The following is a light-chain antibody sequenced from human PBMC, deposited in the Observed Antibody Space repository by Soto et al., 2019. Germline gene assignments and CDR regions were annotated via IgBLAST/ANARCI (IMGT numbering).Light chain of an antibody. J-gene: IGKJ1*01. Sequence: EIVLTQSPGTLSLSPGERATLSCRASQSVSSTYLAWYQQKPGQAPRLLIFGASNRATGIPDRFSGSGSGTDFTLTISSLEPEDFALYYCQHYGSSPPWTFGQGTKVDI. V-gene: IGKV3-20*01. CDR3: QHYGSSPPWT. CDR2: GAS. CDR1: QSVSSTY.